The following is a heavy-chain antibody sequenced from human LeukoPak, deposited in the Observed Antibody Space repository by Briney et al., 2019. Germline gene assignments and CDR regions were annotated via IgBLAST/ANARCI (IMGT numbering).Heavy chain of an antibody. CDR2: IFPGDSDS. Sequence: GESLKISCKGSGYRFTTYWIGWVRQLPGKGLEWMGIIFPGDSDSSHSPSFQGQVTLSADKSINTAYLQWSSLKASDTAVYYCATSESQTRFDYWGQGTLVTVSS. CDR3: ATSESQTRFDY. V-gene: IGHV5-51*01. D-gene: IGHD1/OR15-1a*01. J-gene: IGHJ4*02. CDR1: GYRFTTYW.